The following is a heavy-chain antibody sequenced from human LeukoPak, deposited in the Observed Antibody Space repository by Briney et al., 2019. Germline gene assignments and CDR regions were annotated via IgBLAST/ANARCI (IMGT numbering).Heavy chain of an antibody. Sequence: GGSLRLSCAASGFTVKSNYMSWVRQAPGRGLEWVSLIYSGGSTFYADSVEGRFTISRDNSKNTLYLQMNGLRPEDTAVYSCARARGGGYEYFDYWGQGTLVTVSS. D-gene: IGHD5-12*01. CDR1: GFTVKSNY. V-gene: IGHV3-66*01. CDR3: ARARGGGYEYFDY. J-gene: IGHJ4*02. CDR2: IYSGGST.